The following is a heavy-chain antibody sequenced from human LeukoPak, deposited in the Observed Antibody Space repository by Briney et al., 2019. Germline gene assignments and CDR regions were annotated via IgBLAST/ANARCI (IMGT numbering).Heavy chain of an antibody. V-gene: IGHV4-38-2*02. J-gene: IGHJ4*02. CDR1: GYSISSGFY. D-gene: IGHD4/OR15-4a*01. CDR3: AVYGGNWDFDS. Sequence: SETLSLTCSVSGYSISSGFYWGWIRQPPGKGLEWIGEVTYRGSANYNPSLRSRATISINVSQRQFSLILKSVTAADAATYYCAVYGGNWDFDSWGQGTPVTVSS. CDR2: VTYRGSA.